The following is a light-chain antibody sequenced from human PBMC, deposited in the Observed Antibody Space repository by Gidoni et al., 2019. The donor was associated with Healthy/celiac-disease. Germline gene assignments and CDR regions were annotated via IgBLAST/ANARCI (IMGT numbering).Light chain of an antibody. CDR1: QGIRND. V-gene: IGKV1-6*01. Sequence: AIQMTQSPSSLSASVGDRVTITCRASQGIRNDLGWYQQKPGKAPQLLIYAASSLPSGAPSWFSGSGSGTDFTLTISRLPPEDFASYYCLRGSHYPYTFGQGTTLEIK. CDR2: AAS. J-gene: IGKJ2*01. CDR3: LRGSHYPYT.